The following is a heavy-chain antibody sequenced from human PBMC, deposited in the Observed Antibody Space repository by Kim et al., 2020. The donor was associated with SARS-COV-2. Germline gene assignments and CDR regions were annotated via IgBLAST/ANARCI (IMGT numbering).Heavy chain of an antibody. CDR2: ISSSSSYI. Sequence: GGSLRLSCAASGFTFSSYSMNWVRQAPGKGLEWVSSISSSSSYIYYADSVKGRFTISRDNAKNSLYLQMNSLRAEDTAVYYCASFYGSGSYYAHPYYYGMDAWGQGTTVTVSS. D-gene: IGHD3-10*01. CDR3: ASFYGSGSYYAHPYYYGMDA. J-gene: IGHJ6*02. CDR1: GFTFSSYS. V-gene: IGHV3-21*01.